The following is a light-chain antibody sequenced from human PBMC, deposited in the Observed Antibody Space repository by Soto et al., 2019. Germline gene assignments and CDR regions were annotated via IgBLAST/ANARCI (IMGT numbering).Light chain of an antibody. J-gene: IGKJ5*01. CDR2: DAS. V-gene: IGKV3D-20*02. CDR3: HARRNWHPGS. CDR1: QSVSSSY. Sequence: SVWKQTPGNGSLSPEERATLTCRVIQSVSSSYLAWYQQKPGQAPRRLIYDASNRATGIPARFSGSGSGTDFTLTISSRESEEVAVYNGHARRNWHPGSFGHRRLPAVK.